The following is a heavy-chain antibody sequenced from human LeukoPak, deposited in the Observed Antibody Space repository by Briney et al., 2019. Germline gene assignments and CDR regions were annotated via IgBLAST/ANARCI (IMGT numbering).Heavy chain of an antibody. J-gene: IGHJ4*02. CDR1: GFTFSSYS. Sequence: GSLRLSCAASGFTFSSYSMNWVRQAPGKGLEWVSYISSSSTIYYADSVKGRFTISRDNAKNSLYLQMNSLRAEDTAVYCCARDTRGITMVRGVPPAFDYWGQGTLVTVSS. V-gene: IGHV3-48*01. CDR3: ARDTRGITMVRGVPPAFDY. CDR2: ISSSSTI. D-gene: IGHD3-10*01.